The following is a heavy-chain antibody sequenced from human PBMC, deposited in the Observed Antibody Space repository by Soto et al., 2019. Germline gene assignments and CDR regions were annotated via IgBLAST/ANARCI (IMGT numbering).Heavy chain of an antibody. Sequence: SQTLSLTCAISVYSVSSKSATWNWIMQAPSRGLEWLGRTYYRSKWSTDYAVSLRGRITVSPDSSKNQFSLRLTSLTPEDTAVYYCARALDGSYDYWGQGTLVSVSS. CDR2: TYYRSKWST. D-gene: IGHD3-10*01. CDR3: ARALDGSYDY. J-gene: IGHJ4*02. CDR1: VYSVSSKSAT. V-gene: IGHV6-1*01.